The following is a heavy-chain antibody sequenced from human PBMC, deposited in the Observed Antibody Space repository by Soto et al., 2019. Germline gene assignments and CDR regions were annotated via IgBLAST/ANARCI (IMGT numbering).Heavy chain of an antibody. CDR2: ISAYNGNR. V-gene: IGHV1-18*01. D-gene: IGHD6-6*01. Sequence: ASVTVSFMASGYTFPSYGIIWVRQAAGQGLEWMGWISAYNGNRNYAQKLQGRVTMTTDTSTITAYMELRSLRSDDTAVYYCARESSSKAMDVWGKGTTVTVSS. J-gene: IGHJ6*03. CDR3: ARESSSKAMDV. CDR1: GYTFPSYG.